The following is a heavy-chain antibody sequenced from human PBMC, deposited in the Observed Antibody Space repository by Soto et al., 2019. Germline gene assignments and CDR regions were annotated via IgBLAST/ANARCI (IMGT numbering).Heavy chain of an antibody. Sequence: VSCKASGGTFSSYAISWVRQAPGQGLEWMGGIIPIFGTANYAQKFQGRVTITADESTSTAYMELSSLRSEDTGVYYCARDEYYSDSSGYYYSNWFDPWGQGTLVTVSS. D-gene: IGHD3-22*01. J-gene: IGHJ5*02. CDR3: ARDEYYSDSSGYYYSNWFDP. CDR1: GGTFSSYA. V-gene: IGHV1-69*01. CDR2: IIPIFGTA.